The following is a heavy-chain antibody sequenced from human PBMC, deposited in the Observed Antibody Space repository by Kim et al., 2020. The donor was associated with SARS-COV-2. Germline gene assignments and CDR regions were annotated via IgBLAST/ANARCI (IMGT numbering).Heavy chain of an antibody. J-gene: IGHJ4*02. CDR2: T. CDR3: ATYSRGGPLDY. Sequence: TNYADSVKGRFTISRDNAKNSLYLQMNSLRAEDTAVYYCATYSRGGPLDYWGQGTLVTVSS. V-gene: IGHV3-11*06. D-gene: IGHD6-19*01.